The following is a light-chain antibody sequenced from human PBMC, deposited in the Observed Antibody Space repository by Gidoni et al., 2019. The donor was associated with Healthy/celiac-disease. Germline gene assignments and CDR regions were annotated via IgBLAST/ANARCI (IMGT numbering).Light chain of an antibody. Sequence: EIVLTQSPATLSLSPGERATLSCRASQSVSSYLAWYQQKPGQAPRLLIYDASNRATGIPARFSGSGAGTDVTLTISSLEPEDFAVDYCQQRSNWPRGTFGQGTKVEIK. J-gene: IGKJ1*01. V-gene: IGKV3-11*01. CDR2: DAS. CDR3: QQRSNWPRGT. CDR1: QSVSSY.